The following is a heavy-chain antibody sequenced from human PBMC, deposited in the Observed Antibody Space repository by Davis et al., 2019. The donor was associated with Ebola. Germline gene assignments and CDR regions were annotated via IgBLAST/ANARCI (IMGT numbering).Heavy chain of an antibody. V-gene: IGHV4-39*01. D-gene: IGHD3-22*01. CDR3: ARGRDFGSSSAPYPDS. CDR1: GDSITRSYSH. CDR2: VHISGDS. Sequence: GSLRLSCSVSGDSITRSYSHWGWIRQSPGQGLEWIGNVHISGDSRYNPSLRSRVIISMDTSKNQFSLRLNSVTAADTALYYCARGRDFGSSSAPYPDSWGQGSLVIVTS. J-gene: IGHJ4*02.